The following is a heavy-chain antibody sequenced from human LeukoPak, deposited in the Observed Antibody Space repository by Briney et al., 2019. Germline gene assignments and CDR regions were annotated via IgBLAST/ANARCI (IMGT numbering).Heavy chain of an antibody. D-gene: IGHD3-10*01. CDR3: ALGGFGQFDY. CDR2: IYYSGST. V-gene: IGHV4-59*01. J-gene: IGHJ4*02. CDR1: GGPISSYY. Sequence: SETLSLTCTVSGGPISSYYWSWIRQPPGKGPEWIGYIYYSGSTNYNPSLKSRVTISVDTSKNQFSLKLSSVTAADTAVYYCALGGFGQFDYWGQGTLVTVSS.